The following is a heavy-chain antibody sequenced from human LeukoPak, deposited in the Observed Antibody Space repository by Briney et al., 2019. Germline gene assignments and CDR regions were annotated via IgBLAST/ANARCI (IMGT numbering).Heavy chain of an antibody. Sequence: PSETLSLTCTVSGGSISSSSYSWGWIRQPPGKGLEWIGSIYYSGSTYYSPSLKSRVTISVDTSKNQFSLKLSSVTAADTAVYYCARQYRITMVRGVIDYWGQGTLVTVSS. CDR2: IYYSGST. CDR3: ARQYRITMVRGVIDY. D-gene: IGHD3-10*01. J-gene: IGHJ4*02. V-gene: IGHV4-39*01. CDR1: GGSISSSSYS.